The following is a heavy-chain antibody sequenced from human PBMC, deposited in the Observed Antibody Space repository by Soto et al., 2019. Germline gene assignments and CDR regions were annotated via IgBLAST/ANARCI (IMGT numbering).Heavy chain of an antibody. D-gene: IGHD6-19*01. V-gene: IGHV1-69*06. Sequence: SVKVSCKASGGTFSSYAISWVRQAPGQGLEWMGGIIPIFGTANYAQKFQGRVTITADKSTSTAYMELSSLRSEDTAVYYCARSVRIAVAATYYYYGMDVWGQGTTVTV. CDR3: ARSVRIAVAATYYYYGMDV. CDR1: GGTFSSYA. J-gene: IGHJ6*02. CDR2: IIPIFGTA.